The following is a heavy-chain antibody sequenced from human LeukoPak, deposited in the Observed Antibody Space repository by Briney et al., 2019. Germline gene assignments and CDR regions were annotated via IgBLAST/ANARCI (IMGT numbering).Heavy chain of an antibody. Sequence: GGSLRLSCAASGFTVSSNDMSWVRQAPGKGLEWVSVIYRDGSTSYADSVKGRFTISRDNSKNTLYLQMNSLRAEDTAVYYCAKRRVAGTSDYYYGMDVWGQGTTVTVSS. D-gene: IGHD6-19*01. V-gene: IGHV3-53*01. CDR2: IYRDGST. CDR3: AKRRVAGTSDYYYGMDV. J-gene: IGHJ6*02. CDR1: GFTVSSND.